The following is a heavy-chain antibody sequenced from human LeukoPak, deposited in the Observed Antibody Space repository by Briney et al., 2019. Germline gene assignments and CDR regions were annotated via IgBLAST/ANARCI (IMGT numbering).Heavy chain of an antibody. CDR1: GYTFTSYG. CDR3: ARVDYYDSSGPPPPGY. J-gene: IGHJ4*02. V-gene: IGHV1-46*01. Sequence: ASVKVSCKASGYTFTSYGISWVRQAPGQGLEWMGMIIPSDGFTSYAQKFQGRVTMTRDMSTSTVYMELSSLRSEDTAVYYCARVDYYDSSGPPPPGYWGQGTLVTVSS. CDR2: IIPSDGFT. D-gene: IGHD3-22*01.